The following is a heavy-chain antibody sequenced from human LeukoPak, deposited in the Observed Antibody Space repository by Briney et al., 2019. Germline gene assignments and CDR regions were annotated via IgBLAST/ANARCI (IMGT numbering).Heavy chain of an antibody. D-gene: IGHD3-3*01. J-gene: IGHJ5*02. V-gene: IGHV1-2*02. Sequence: GASVKVSCKASGYTFTGYYMHWVRQAPGHGLEWMGWINPDSGGTNYAQKFQGRVTMTRDTSINTAYMELSRLRSDDTAVYYCARVRPDYDYWSTYFSRHWFDPWGQGTLVTVSS. CDR3: ARVRPDYDYWSTYFSRHWFDP. CDR1: GYTFTGYY. CDR2: INPDSGGT.